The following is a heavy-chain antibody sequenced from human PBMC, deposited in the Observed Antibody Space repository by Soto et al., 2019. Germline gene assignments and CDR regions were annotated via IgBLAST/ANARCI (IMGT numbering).Heavy chain of an antibody. CDR3: ARGRGGDCYPRY. CDR1: GFTFSSYA. Sequence: QVQLVESGGGVVQPGGSLRLSCAASGFTFSSYAMHWVRQAPGKGLEWVAVISYDGSNKYYADSVKGRFTISRDNSKHTLYLQMNSLRAEDTAVYYCARGRGGDCYPRYWGQGTLVTVSS. D-gene: IGHD2-21*02. V-gene: IGHV3-30-3*01. J-gene: IGHJ4*02. CDR2: ISYDGSNK.